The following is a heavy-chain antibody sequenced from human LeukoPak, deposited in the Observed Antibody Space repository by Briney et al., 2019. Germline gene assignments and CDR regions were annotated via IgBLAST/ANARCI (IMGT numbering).Heavy chain of an antibody. D-gene: IGHD3-22*01. Sequence: ASVXXSXKXSXXTXXRYYMHWVGQAPGQGLEWMGWINPDSGGTNYAQKFQGRVTMTRDTSISTAYMELSRLRSDDTAVYYCARYWVGRYYYDSSGYYGEWGQGTXX. J-gene: IGHJ4*02. CDR2: INPDSGGT. V-gene: IGHV1-2*02. CDR3: ARYWVGRYYYDSSGYYGE. CDR1: XXTXXRYY.